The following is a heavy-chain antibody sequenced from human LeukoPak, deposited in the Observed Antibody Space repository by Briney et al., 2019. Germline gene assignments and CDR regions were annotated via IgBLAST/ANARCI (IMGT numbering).Heavy chain of an antibody. CDR1: GFTFSSYS. CDR3: ASAKDTAMVDDAFDI. D-gene: IGHD5-18*01. J-gene: IGHJ3*02. Sequence: PGGSLRLSCEASGFTFSSYSMYWVRQAPGKGLEWISYISSSSSTIYSSDSVKGRFTISRDNFKNTLYLQMNNLRAEDTAVYYCASAKDTAMVDDAFDIWGQGTMVTVSS. CDR2: ISSSSSTI. V-gene: IGHV3-48*01.